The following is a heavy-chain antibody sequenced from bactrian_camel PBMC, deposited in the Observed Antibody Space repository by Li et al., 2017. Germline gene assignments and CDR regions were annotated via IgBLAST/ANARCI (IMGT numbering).Heavy chain of an antibody. V-gene: IGHV3S53*01. J-gene: IGHJ4*01. D-gene: IGHD3*01. CDR2: IDSNGDT. Sequence: VQLVESGGGSVQTGGTLRLSCAASGDTYCMAWFRQAPGKEREGVASIDSNGDTTYADSVKGRFTISRDSAKNTVYLQMNSLKIEDTAVNYCALGSSRQATMTARGKGTQVTVS. CDR1: GDTYC.